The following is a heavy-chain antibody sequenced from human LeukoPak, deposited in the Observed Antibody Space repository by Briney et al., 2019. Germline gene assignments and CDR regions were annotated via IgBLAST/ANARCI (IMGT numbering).Heavy chain of an antibody. V-gene: IGHV4-61*02. J-gene: IGHJ5*02. CDR1: GGSISSSSYY. Sequence: SGTLSLTCTVSGGSISSSSYYWSWIRQPAGKGLEWIGRIYTSGSTNYNPSLKSRVTMSVDTSKNQFSLKLSSVTAADTAVYYCARGKGTINWFDPWGQGTLVTASS. CDR3: ARGKGTINWFDP. CDR2: IYTSGST.